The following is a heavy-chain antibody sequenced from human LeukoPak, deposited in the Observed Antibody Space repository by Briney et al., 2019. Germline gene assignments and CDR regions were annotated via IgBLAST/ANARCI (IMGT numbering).Heavy chain of an antibody. CDR2: IYYSGST. CDR1: GGSISSYY. D-gene: IGHD4-23*01. J-gene: IGHJ4*02. CDR3: ARESGGNSIDY. V-gene: IGHV4-59*01. Sequence: PSETLSLTCTVSGGSISSYYWSWIRQPRGKGLEWIGYIYYSGSTNYNPSLKSRVTISVDTSKNQFSLKLSSVTAADTAVYYCARESGGNSIDYWGQGTLVTVSS.